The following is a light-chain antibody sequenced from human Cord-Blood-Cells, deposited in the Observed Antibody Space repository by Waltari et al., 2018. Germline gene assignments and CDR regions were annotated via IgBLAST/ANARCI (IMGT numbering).Light chain of an antibody. CDR3: QSADSSGTYVV. J-gene: IGLJ2*01. CDR1: ALPTQY. V-gene: IGLV3-25*02. Sequence: SYELTHPPSVSVSPGQTARITCPGDALPTQYAYWYQQKPGQAPVLVIYKDSERPSGIPERFSGSSSGTTVTLTISGVQAEDEADYYCQSADSSGTYVVFGGGTKLTVL. CDR2: KDS.